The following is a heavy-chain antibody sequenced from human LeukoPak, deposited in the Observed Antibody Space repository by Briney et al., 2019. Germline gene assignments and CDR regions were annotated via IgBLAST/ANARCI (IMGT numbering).Heavy chain of an antibody. V-gene: IGHV4-34*01. CDR2: INHSGST. D-gene: IGHD5-18*01. J-gene: IGHJ1*01. CDR1: GGSFSGYY. CDR3: ARGGRRYSYGYSAEYFQH. Sequence: SETLSLTCAVYGGSFSGYYWSWIRQPPGKGLEWIGEINHSGSTNYNPSLKSRVTISVDTSKNQFSLKLSSVTAADTAVYYCARGGRRYSYGYSAEYFQHWGQGTLVTVSS.